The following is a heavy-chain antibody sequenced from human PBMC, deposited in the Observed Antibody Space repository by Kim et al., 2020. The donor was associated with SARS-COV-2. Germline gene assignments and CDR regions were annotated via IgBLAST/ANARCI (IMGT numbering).Heavy chain of an antibody. CDR3: ARALEGYSSGWYVDY. CDR2: IYYSGST. V-gene: IGHV4-59*01. D-gene: IGHD6-19*01. Sequence: SETLSLTCTVSGGSISSYYWSWIRQPPGKGLEWIGYIYYSGSTNYNPSLKSRVTISVDTSKNQFSLKLSSVTAADTAVYYCARALEGYSSGWYVDYWGQGTMVTVSA. J-gene: IGHJ4*02. CDR1: GGSISSYY.